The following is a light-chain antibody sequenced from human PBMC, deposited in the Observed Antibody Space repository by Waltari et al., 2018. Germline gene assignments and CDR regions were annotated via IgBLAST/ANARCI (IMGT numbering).Light chain of an antibody. CDR2: GNN. Sequence: QSVLTQPPSVSGTPGQRVTISCSGSTSNIGAGHDVHWYQHIPGTAPKLLIYGNNHRPSGVPDRVSGSKSGTSAALAITGLQADDEADYFCPSFGNMLSGGVVFGGGTKLAVL. J-gene: IGLJ2*01. CDR1: TSNIGAGHD. CDR3: PSFGNMLSGGVV. V-gene: IGLV1-40*01.